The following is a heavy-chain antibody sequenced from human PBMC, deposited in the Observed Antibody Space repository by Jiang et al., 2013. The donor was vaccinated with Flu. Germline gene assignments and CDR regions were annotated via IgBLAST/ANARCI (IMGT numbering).Heavy chain of an antibody. V-gene: IGHV4-59*08. CDR3: ARRSIAAAGTTRGDWFDP. CDR1: GGSISSYY. J-gene: IGHJ5*02. D-gene: IGHD6-13*01. Sequence: SETLSLTCTVSGGSISSYYWSWIRQPPGKGLEWIGYIYYSGSTNYNPSLKSRVTISVDTSKNQFSLKLSSVTAADTAVYYCARRSIAAAGTTRGDWFDPWGQGTLVTVSS. CDR2: IYYSGST.